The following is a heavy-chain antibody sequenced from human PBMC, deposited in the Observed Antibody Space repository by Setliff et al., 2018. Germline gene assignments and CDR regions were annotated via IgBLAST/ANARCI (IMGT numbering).Heavy chain of an antibody. V-gene: IGHV3-66*01. CDR1: GFTVSVNY. J-gene: IGHJ4*02. CDR3: ARDPAEKPGMDY. D-gene: IGHD2-15*01. Sequence: LRLSCAASGFTVSVNYMSWVRQAPGKGLEWVSIISGDGGFIDYADSVKGRFTISRDNSRSTMYMQMNSLRAEDTAVYYCARDPAEKPGMDYWGQGTLVTVSS. CDR2: ISGDGGFI.